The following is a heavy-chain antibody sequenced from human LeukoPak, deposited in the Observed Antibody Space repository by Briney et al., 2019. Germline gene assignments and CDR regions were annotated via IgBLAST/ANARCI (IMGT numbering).Heavy chain of an antibody. V-gene: IGHV3-33*01. CDR1: GFNFNSYG. D-gene: IGHD2-2*01. CDR3: ARDRCSSTNCYEGYYYGMDV. Sequence: GGSLTLFCVASGFNFNSYGMHWVRHAPGKGLEWLAGIWYDGTQKHYAGSVEGRFTISRDNSQNMVYPQMNNMRAEDSAVFYCARDRCSSTNCYEGYYYGMDVWGQGTTVTVSS. CDR2: IWYDGTQK. J-gene: IGHJ6*02.